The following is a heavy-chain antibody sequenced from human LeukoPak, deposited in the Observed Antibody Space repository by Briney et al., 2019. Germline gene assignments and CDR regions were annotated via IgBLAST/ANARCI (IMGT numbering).Heavy chain of an antibody. CDR2: IYYSGST. V-gene: IGHV4-61*01. Sequence: PSETLSLTCTVSGGSVSSRIYYWTWIRQPPGKGLEWTGYIYYSGSTKYNPSLKSRVTISVDTSNNQFSLKLSSVTAADTAVYYCAREENLGATTAFDIWGQGTMVTVSS. CDR3: AREENLGATTAFDI. CDR1: GGSVSSRIYY. J-gene: IGHJ3*02. D-gene: IGHD1-26*01.